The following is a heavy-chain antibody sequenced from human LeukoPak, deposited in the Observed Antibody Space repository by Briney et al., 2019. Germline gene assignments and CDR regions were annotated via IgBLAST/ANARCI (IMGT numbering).Heavy chain of an antibody. CDR1: GFTVSSNY. CDR3: ASSRRDGYKAHAFDI. CDR2: IYSGGST. D-gene: IGHD5-24*01. J-gene: IGHJ3*02. Sequence: GGSLRLSCAASGFTVSSNYMSWVRQAPGKGLEWVSVIYSGGSTYYADSVKGRFTISRDNSKNTLYLQMNSLRAEDTAVYYCASSRRDGYKAHAFDIWGQGTMVTVSS. V-gene: IGHV3-53*01.